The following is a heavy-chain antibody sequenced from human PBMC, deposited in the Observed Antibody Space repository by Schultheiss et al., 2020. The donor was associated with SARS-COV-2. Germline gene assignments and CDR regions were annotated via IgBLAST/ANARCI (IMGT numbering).Heavy chain of an antibody. CDR1: GGTFSSYA. J-gene: IGHJ6*02. CDR3: ARVGVPAAIRGAYYYYGMDV. CDR2: IIPIFGTA. Sequence: SVKVSCKASGGTFSSYAISWVRQAPGQGLEWMGGIIPIFGTANYAQKFQGRVTITADKSTSTAYMELSSLRSEDTAVYYCARVGVPAAIRGAYYYYGMDVWGQGTTVTVSS. D-gene: IGHD2-2*02. V-gene: IGHV1-69*06.